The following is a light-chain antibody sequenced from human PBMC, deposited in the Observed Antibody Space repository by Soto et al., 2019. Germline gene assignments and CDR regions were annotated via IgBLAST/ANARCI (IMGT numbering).Light chain of an antibody. CDR2: EVS. CDR1: SSDVGSYNL. V-gene: IGLV2-23*02. J-gene: IGLJ1*01. CDR3: CSYAGSRNV. Sequence: QSALTQPASVSGSPGQSITISCTGTSSDVGSYNLVSWYQQHPGKAPKLMIYEVSKRPSGVSTRFSGSKSGNTASLTISGLQAEDEADYYCCSYAGSRNVFGTGTKLTVL.